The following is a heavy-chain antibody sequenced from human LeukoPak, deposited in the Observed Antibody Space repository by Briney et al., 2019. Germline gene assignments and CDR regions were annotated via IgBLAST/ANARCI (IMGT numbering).Heavy chain of an antibody. Sequence: SCKASGYTFTGYYMHWVRQAPGKGLEWVAVIWYDGSNKYYADSVKGRFTISRDNSKNTLYLQMNSLRAEDTAVYCCAKYGFNYYDSSGYYYFDYWGQGTLVTVSS. V-gene: IGHV3-33*06. CDR2: IWYDGSNK. CDR1: GYTFTGYY. CDR3: AKYGFNYYDSSGYYYFDY. D-gene: IGHD3-22*01. J-gene: IGHJ4*02.